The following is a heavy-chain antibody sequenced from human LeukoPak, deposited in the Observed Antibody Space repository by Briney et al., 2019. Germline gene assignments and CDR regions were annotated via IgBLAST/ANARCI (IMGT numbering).Heavy chain of an antibody. CDR2: IYTSGST. D-gene: IGHD3-22*01. CDR1: GGSISSGSYY. V-gene: IGHV4-61*02. J-gene: IGHJ5*02. Sequence: SETLSLTCTVSGGSISSGSYYLSWIRQPAGKGLEWIGRIYTSGSTNYNPSLKSRVTISVDTSKNQFSLKLSSVTAADTAVYYCARDGGGYYDHWGQGTLVTVSS. CDR3: ARDGGGYYDH.